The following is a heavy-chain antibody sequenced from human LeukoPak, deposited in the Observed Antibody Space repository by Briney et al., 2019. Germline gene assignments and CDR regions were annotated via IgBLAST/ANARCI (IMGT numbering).Heavy chain of an antibody. V-gene: IGHV4-59*01. J-gene: IGHJ4*02. D-gene: IGHD1-7*01. CDR3: ARDPPEDEWNSLDS. Sequence: SSETLSLTCTVSGASISSYHWSWIRQAPGKGLEWIGFIHYSGLTVYSPSLQSRVSMSVDTSRNQFSLDLSSVIAADTALYYCARDPPEDEWNSLDSWGQGILVTVSS. CDR2: IHYSGLT. CDR1: GASISSYH.